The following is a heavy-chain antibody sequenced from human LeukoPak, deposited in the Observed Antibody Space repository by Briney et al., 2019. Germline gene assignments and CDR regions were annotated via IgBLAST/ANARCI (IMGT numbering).Heavy chain of an antibody. CDR2: ISRDGGST. CDR3: AREGGDY. CDR1: GFTFSSLG. J-gene: IGHJ4*02. D-gene: IGHD3-16*01. V-gene: IGHV3-64*01. Sequence: GGSLRLSCVGSGFTFSSLGIRWVRQAPGKGLEHVSDISRDGGSTFYGNSVKGRFSISRDNSKNTVYLQVGSLRADDTGVYYCAREGGDYWGQGTLVTVSS.